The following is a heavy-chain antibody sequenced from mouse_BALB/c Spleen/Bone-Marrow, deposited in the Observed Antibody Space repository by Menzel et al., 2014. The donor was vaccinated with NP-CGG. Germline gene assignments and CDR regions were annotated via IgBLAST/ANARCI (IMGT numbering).Heavy chain of an antibody. V-gene: IGHV1-74*01. J-gene: IGHJ3*01. CDR3: ASDDYDGSWFAY. D-gene: IGHD2-4*01. Sequence: QVQLQQPGAELVRPGASVKLSCKASGYSLTNYWMNWMKQRPGQGLEWIGMIHPSDSETRLNQKFKDKATLTVDKSSSTAYMQLSSPTSEDSAVYYCASDDYDGSWFAYWGQGTLVTVSA. CDR2: IHPSDSET. CDR1: GYSLTNYW.